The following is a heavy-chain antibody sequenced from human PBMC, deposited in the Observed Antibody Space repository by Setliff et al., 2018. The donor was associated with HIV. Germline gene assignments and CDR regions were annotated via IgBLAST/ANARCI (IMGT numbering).Heavy chain of an antibody. J-gene: IGHJ3*02. V-gene: IGHV1-3*01. Sequence: ASVKVSCKASGYTFTNYAMHWVRQAPGQRLEWMGWISAYNGNTNYAQKLQGRVTMTRDTSISTAYMELRSLRSDDTAMYYCATQRDIVMVPGQGGFDIWAQGTMVTVSS. CDR1: GYTFTNYA. CDR3: ATQRDIVMVPGQGGFDI. CDR2: ISAYNGNT. D-gene: IGHD2-2*01.